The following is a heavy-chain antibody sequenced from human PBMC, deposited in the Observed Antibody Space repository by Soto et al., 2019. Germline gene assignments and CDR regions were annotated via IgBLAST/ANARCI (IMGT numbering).Heavy chain of an antibody. D-gene: IGHD3-22*01. J-gene: IGHJ5*02. V-gene: IGHV1-69*11. Sequence: QVQLVQSGAEVKKPGSSVKVSCKASGGTFSSYAITWVRQAPGQGLEWIGGIIPILGTANYAQKFQARVTITADESTSTAYMGLSSLGSEDTAVYYCARDRGPSSGYCPCGFDPWGQGTLVTVSS. CDR2: IIPILGTA. CDR3: ARDRGPSSGYCPCGFDP. CDR1: GGTFSSYA.